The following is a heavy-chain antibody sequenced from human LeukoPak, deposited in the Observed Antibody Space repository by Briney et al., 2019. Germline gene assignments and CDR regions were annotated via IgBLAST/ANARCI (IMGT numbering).Heavy chain of an antibody. CDR1: GFTVSSNY. D-gene: IGHD1-26*01. Sequence: GGSLRLSCAASGFTVSSNYMSWVRQAPGKGLEWVSVIYSGGSTYYADSVKGRFTISRDNSKNTLYLRMNSLRAEDTAVYYCASTYSGSYSAFDIWGQGTMVTVSS. CDR2: IYSGGST. CDR3: ASTYSGSYSAFDI. V-gene: IGHV3-66*01. J-gene: IGHJ3*02.